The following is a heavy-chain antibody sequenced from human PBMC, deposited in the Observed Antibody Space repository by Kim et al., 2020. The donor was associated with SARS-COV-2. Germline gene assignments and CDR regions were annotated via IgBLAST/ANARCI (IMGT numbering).Heavy chain of an antibody. V-gene: IGHV4-34*01. Sequence: SETLSLTCAVYGGSFSGYYWSWIRQPPGKGLEWIGEINHSGSTNYNPSLKSRVTISVDTSKNQFSLKLSSVTAADTAVYYCARPLVGARNYYYYGMDVWGQGTTVTVSS. CDR3: ARPLVGARNYYYYGMDV. CDR1: GGSFSGYY. J-gene: IGHJ6*02. D-gene: IGHD1-26*01. CDR2: INHSGST.